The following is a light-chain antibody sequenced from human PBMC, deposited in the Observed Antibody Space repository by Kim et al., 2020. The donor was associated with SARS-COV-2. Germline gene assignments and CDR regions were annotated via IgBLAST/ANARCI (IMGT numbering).Light chain of an antibody. CDR2: GAS. J-gene: IGKJ2*01. CDR3: QQYTNWPPYT. V-gene: IGKV3-15*01. CDR1: QNVSSN. Sequence: VSPGESATLSCRASQNVSSNLAWYQQKPGQAPRLLIYGASTRATGIPARFSGSGSGTVFTLTISSLQSEDFAVYYCQQYTNWPPYTFGQGTKLEI.